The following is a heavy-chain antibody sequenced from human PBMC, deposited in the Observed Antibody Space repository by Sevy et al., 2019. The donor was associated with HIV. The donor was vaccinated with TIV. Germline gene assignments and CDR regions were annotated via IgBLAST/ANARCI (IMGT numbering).Heavy chain of an antibody. CDR3: VRRRGPLRGVIPPNWFDP. CDR1: GGSISSSSYY. D-gene: IGHD3-10*01. V-gene: IGHV4-39*01. Sequence: SENLSLTCTVSGGSISSSSYYWGWIRQPPGKGLQWIGSIYYSGSTYYNPSLKSRVTISVDTSKIQFSLKLDSVTAADTAVNYCVRRRGPLRGVIPPNWFDPWGQGTLVTVSS. J-gene: IGHJ5*02. CDR2: IYYSGST.